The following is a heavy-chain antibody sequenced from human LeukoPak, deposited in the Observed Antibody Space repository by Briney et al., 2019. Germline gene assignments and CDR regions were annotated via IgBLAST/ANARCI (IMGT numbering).Heavy chain of an antibody. D-gene: IGHD4-11*01. V-gene: IGHV3-23*01. CDR1: GFTFSSHA. CDR2: ISGSGGST. Sequence: PGGSLRLSCVASGFTFSSHAMSWVRQAPGKGLEWVSAISGSGGSTYYADAVKGRFTISRDNSKNTLYLQMNMLRAENTPLYYFAKDLHDYGNSVGWFDSWGQGTLVTVSS. CDR3: AKDLHDYGNSVGWFDS. J-gene: IGHJ5*01.